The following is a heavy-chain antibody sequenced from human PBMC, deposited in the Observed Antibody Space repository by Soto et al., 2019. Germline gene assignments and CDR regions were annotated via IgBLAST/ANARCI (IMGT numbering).Heavy chain of an antibody. J-gene: IGHJ5*02. CDR3: ARSGPPAGYRGVWFDP. Sequence: QVQLVQSGAEVKKPGSSVKVSCKASGGTFSSYAISWVRQAPGQGLEWMGGIIPIFGTANYAQKFQGRVTITADESTSTAYMELSGLRSEDTAVYYCARSGPPAGYRGVWFDPWGQGTLVTVSS. V-gene: IGHV1-69*01. CDR1: GGTFSSYA. CDR2: IIPIFGTA. D-gene: IGHD1-1*01.